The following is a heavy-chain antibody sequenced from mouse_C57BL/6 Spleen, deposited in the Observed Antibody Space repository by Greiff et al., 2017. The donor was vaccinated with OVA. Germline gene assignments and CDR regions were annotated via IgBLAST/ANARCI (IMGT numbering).Heavy chain of an antibody. Sequence: EVKVEESGPGLVKPSQSLSLTCSVTGYSITSGYYWNWIRQFPGNKLEWMGYISYDGSNNYNPSLKNRISITRDTSKNQFFLKLNSVTTEDTATYYCARERITTVVATSYYAMDYWGQGTSVTVSS. V-gene: IGHV3-6*01. J-gene: IGHJ4*01. CDR3: ARERITTVVATSYYAMDY. CDR1: GYSITSGYY. CDR2: ISYDGSN. D-gene: IGHD1-1*01.